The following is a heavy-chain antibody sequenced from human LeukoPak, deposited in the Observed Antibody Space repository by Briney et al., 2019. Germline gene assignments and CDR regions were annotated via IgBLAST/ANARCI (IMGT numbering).Heavy chain of an antibody. D-gene: IGHD5-18*01. CDR1: GFTFSNHW. Sequence: GGSLRLSCAASGFTFSNHWLSWVRQAPERGLEWVANIKPDGSEKYYMDSVKGRFTISRDNAKNSLYLQMNSLRAEDTAVYYCARGIGSYDFDYWGQGTLVTVSS. CDR2: IKPDGSEK. CDR3: ARGIGSYDFDY. J-gene: IGHJ4*02. V-gene: IGHV3-7*01.